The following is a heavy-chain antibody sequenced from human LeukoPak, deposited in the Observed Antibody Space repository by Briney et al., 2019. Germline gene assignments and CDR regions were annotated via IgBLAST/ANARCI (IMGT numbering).Heavy chain of an antibody. Sequence: SETLSLTCDVSGASISLHYWSWVRQPPGKGLEWIGYINYSGSTNYNASLKRRVTISVDMSKNQFSLKLTSVTAADTAVYYCARLGRKTSVVPPDFDCWGQGTLVTVSS. CDR2: INYSGST. CDR1: GASISLHY. V-gene: IGHV4-59*11. CDR3: ARLGRKTSVVPPDFDC. D-gene: IGHD4-23*01. J-gene: IGHJ4*02.